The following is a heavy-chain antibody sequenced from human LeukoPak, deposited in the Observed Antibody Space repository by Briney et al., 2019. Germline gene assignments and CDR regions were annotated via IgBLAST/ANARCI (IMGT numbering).Heavy chain of an antibody. D-gene: IGHD2-2*01. CDR2: ISSSSSTI. CDR3: ARWNTSLQYYYYYYMDV. J-gene: IGHJ6*03. Sequence: GGSLRLSCAASRFTFSSYSMNWVRQAPGKGLEWVSYISSSSSTIYYADSVKGRFTISRDNAKNSLYLQMNSLRAEDTAVYYCARWNTSLQYYYYYYMDVWGKGTTVTVSS. V-gene: IGHV3-48*01. CDR1: RFTFSSYS.